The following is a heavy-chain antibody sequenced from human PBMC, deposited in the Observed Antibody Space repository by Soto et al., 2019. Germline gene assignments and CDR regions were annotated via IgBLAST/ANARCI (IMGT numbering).Heavy chain of an antibody. CDR2: IYYSGST. J-gene: IGHJ4*02. CDR1: GGSVSSGSYY. Sequence: ETLSLTCTVSGGSVSSGSYYWSWIRQPPGKGLEWIGYIYYSGSTNYNPSLKSRVTISVDTSKNQFSLKLSSVTAADTAVYYCARVGIAARGYVLPPIDYWGQGTLGTVSS. CDR3: ARVGIAARGYVLPPIDY. D-gene: IGHD6-6*01. V-gene: IGHV4-61*01.